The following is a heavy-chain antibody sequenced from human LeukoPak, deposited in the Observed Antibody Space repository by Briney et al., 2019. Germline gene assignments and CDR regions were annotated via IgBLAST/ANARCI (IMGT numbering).Heavy chain of an antibody. CDR1: GGSFSGYY. J-gene: IGHJ4*02. D-gene: IGHD1-26*01. CDR3: AREGIVGVYFDY. Sequence: SETLSLTCAVYGGSFSGYYWSWIRQPPGKGLEWIGEINHSGSTNYNPSFKSRVTISVDTSKNQFSLKLSSVTAADTAVYYCAREGIVGVYFDYWGQGTLVTVSS. V-gene: IGHV4-34*01. CDR2: INHSGST.